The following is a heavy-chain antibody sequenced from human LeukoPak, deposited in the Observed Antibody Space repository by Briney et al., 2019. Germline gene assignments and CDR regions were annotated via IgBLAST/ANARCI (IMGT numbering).Heavy chain of an antibody. CDR2: ISSRGDST. CDR1: GLTFSSHV. CDR3: AKREYYYGSGSSYYFDS. J-gene: IGHJ4*02. V-gene: IGHV3-23*01. D-gene: IGHD3-10*01. Sequence: GGSLRLSCAPSGLTFSSHVMSWVRQAPGEGLEWVSTISSRGDSTSYADSVKGRFSISRDNSKITLYLQMNSLRAEDTAVYYCAKREYYYGSGSSYYFDSWGQGTLVTVSS.